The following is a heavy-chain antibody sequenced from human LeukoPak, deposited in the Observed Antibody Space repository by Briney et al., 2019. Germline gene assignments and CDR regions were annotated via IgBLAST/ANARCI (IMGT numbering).Heavy chain of an antibody. V-gene: IGHV3-11*01. CDR2: ISSSGTTI. J-gene: IGHJ3*02. CDR1: GFTFSDYY. CDR3: ARDREKSVVMARDGFDI. D-gene: IGHD3-16*01. Sequence: PGGSLRLSCAASGFTFSDYYMSWIRQGPGKELVWLSYISSSGTTIYYAGSVKGRFTISRDNAKNSLYLQMSSLRAEDTAVYYCARDREKSVVMARDGFDIWGQGTMVTVSS.